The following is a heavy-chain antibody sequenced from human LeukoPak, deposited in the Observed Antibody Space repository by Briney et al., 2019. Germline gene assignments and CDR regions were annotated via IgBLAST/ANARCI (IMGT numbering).Heavy chain of an antibody. CDR1: GFTFSDYY. V-gene: IGHV3-11*04. CDR2: ISSSGSII. J-gene: IGHJ4*02. D-gene: IGHD3-10*01. Sequence: NPGGSVRLFCAASGFTFSDYYMSWIRQAPGKGLEWVSYISSSGSIIYYADSVKGRFTISRDNAKNSLYLQMNSLRAEDTAVYYCARVTKGGFGEFIGGGQGTLVTVSS. CDR3: ARVTKGGFGEFIG.